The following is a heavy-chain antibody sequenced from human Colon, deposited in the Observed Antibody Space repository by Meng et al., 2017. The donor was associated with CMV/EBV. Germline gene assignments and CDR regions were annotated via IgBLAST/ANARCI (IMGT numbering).Heavy chain of an antibody. V-gene: IGHV3-48*01. D-gene: IGHD1-1*01. Sequence: GGSLRLSCSTFGFTFSVYGMAWVRQAPGKGLEWVAYISSDQSTIYHADSVKGRFTISRDKTGTSLYLQMNSLRAEDSAVYYCARDQGSWNVLLWGQGTRVTVSS. CDR1: GFTFSVYG. CDR3: ARDQGSWNVLL. J-gene: IGHJ4*02. CDR2: ISSDQSTI.